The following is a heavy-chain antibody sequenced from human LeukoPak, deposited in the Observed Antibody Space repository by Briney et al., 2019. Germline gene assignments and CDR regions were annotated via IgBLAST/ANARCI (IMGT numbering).Heavy chain of an antibody. CDR3: ARESVERRFDY. V-gene: IGHV6-1*01. J-gene: IGHJ4*02. Sequence: SQTLSLTCAISGDSVSTNSAAWNWIRQSQSRGLEWLGRTQYRSQWSYDYAVSVKSRITINPDTSKNQFSLQLNSVTPDDTAVYYCARESVERRFDYWGQGTLVTVSS. CDR2: TQYRSQWSY. D-gene: IGHD5-24*01. CDR1: GDSVSTNSAA.